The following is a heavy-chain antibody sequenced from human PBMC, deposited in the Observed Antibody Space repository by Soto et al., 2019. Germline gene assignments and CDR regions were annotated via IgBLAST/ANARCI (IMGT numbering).Heavy chain of an antibody. D-gene: IGHD3-10*01. CDR2: IYPGDSDT. CDR3: ARLMVRGVIITNGMDV. V-gene: IGHV5-51*01. CDR1: VYSFTSYW. Sequence: ESLKISCKGSVYSFTSYWIGWVRQMPGKGLEWMGIIYPGDSDTRYSPSFQGQVTISADKSISTAYLQWSSLKASDTAMYYCARLMVRGVIITNGMDVWGQGTTVTVSS. J-gene: IGHJ6*02.